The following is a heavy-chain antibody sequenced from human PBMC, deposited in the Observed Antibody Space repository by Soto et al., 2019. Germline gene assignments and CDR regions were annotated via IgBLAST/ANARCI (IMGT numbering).Heavy chain of an antibody. CDR1: GFTFSNYA. J-gene: IGHJ4*02. D-gene: IGHD2-2*01. CDR2: ISHDGSNE. CDR3: ARDRWVPAAPDMFDY. V-gene: IGHV3-30-3*01. Sequence: QVQLVESGGGVVQPGRSLRLSCAASGFTFSNYAMHWVRQAPGKGLEWVATISHDGSNEYYTDSVKGRFTISRDNSKNTLYLQMNSLRAEDTAVYYCARDRWVPAAPDMFDYWGQGTLVTVSS.